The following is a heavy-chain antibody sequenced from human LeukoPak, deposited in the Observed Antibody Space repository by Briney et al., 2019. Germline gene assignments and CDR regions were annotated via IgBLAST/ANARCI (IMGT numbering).Heavy chain of an antibody. V-gene: IGHV1-18*01. J-gene: IGHJ5*02. D-gene: IGHD1-1*01. CDR2: ISFHNGNT. Sequence: ASVKVSCKSSGYTSRTYGISWMRQAPGQGLEWMGWISFHNGNTNYAQKFHGRLTMTTDTSTSTAYMELRSLRSDDTGVYYCARDVPGSIGTTVRFDPWGQGTLVTVSS. CDR1: GYTSRTYG. CDR3: ARDVPGSIGTTVRFDP.